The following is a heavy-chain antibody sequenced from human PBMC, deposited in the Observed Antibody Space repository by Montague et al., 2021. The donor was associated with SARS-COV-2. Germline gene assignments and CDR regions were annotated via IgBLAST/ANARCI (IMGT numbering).Heavy chain of an antibody. D-gene: IGHD6-13*01. CDR1: GDSVPRLTAA. CDR2: TYYRSKWYY. J-gene: IGHJ4*02. Sequence: CAISGDSVPRLTAAWNWHRQSPSRGLEFLGRTYYRSKWYYDYAXXXKXRMTISPDTSKNQFSLQLSSVPPEDRDVYYYARDPRYSLSWSFDYWGQGTLVTVSS. CDR3: ARDPRYSLSWSFDY. V-gene: IGHV6-1*01.